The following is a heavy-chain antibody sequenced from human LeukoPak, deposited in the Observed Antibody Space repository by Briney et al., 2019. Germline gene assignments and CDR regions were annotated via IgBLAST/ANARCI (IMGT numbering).Heavy chain of an antibody. CDR1: GFTFSDYY. D-gene: IGHD6-13*01. J-gene: IGHJ4*02. CDR3: ASPFIAAAGITDDY. CDR2: ISSSGSTI. Sequence: GSLRLSCAASGFTFSDYYMSWIRQAPGKGLEWVSYISSSGSTIYYADSVKGRFTISRDNAKNSLYLQMNSLRAEDTAVYYCASPFIAAAGITDDYWGQGTLVTVSS. V-gene: IGHV3-11*01.